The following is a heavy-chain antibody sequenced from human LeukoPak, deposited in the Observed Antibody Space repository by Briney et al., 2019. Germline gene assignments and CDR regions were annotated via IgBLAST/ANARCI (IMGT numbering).Heavy chain of an antibody. D-gene: IGHD3-10*01. Sequence: GRSLRLSCAASGFTFSSYGMHWVRQASGKGLEWVGRIRSKANSYATAYAASVKGRFTISRDDSKNTAYLQMNSLKTEDTAVYYCTRGGSDWGQGTLVTVSS. CDR2: IRSKANSYAT. V-gene: IGHV3-73*01. J-gene: IGHJ4*02. CDR3: TRGGSD. CDR1: GFTFSSYG.